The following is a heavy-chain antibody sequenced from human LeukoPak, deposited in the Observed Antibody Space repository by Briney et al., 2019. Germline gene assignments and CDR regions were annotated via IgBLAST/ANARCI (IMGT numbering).Heavy chain of an antibody. CDR3: ARSLVTNYYYYGMDV. D-gene: IGHD1-14*01. V-gene: IGHV3-21*01. J-gene: IGHJ6*02. CDR2: ISSSSSFI. Sequence: GGSLRLSCAASGFTFSTYNMNWVRQAPGKGLEWVSSISSSSSFIYYADSVKGRFTISRDNAKNSLYLQMNSLRAEDTAVFYCARSLVTNYYYYGMDVWGQGTTVTVSS. CDR1: GFTFSTYN.